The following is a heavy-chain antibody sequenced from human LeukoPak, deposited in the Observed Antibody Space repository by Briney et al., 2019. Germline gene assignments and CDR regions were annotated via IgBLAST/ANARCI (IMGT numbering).Heavy chain of an antibody. Sequence: GGSLRLSCAASGFTFSSYAMHGVRQAPGKGLEWGAVISYDGSNKYYADSVKGRFTISRDNSKNTLYLQMNSLRAEDTAVYYCAREIQDIVVVPAAIHYYYYYMDVWGKGTTVTVSS. CDR3: AREIQDIVVVPAAIHYYYYYMDV. D-gene: IGHD2-2*01. V-gene: IGHV3-30*01. CDR2: ISYDGSNK. J-gene: IGHJ6*03. CDR1: GFTFSSYA.